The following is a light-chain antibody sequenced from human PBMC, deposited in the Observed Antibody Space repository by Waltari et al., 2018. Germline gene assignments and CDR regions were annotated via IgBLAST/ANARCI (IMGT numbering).Light chain of an antibody. CDR1: SSDVGRSNL. J-gene: IGLJ3*02. CDR2: EVT. Sequence: QSALTQAASVSGSPGQSITISCTGTSSDVGRSNLLSWYQQPPGKAPKLIISEVTKRPSGVSNRFSGSKSGNTASLTISGLQAEDEADYFCSSYGSINTWLFGGGTKLTVL. V-gene: IGLV2-23*02. CDR3: SSYGSINTWL.